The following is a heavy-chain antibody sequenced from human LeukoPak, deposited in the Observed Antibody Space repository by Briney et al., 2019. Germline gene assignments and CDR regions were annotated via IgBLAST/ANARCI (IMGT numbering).Heavy chain of an antibody. J-gene: IGHJ4*02. V-gene: IGHV4-4*07. D-gene: IGHD4-17*01. CDR3: ARGPPTTVTTLFDY. CDR2: IYTSGST. Sequence: SETLSLTCTVSGGSISSYYWSWIRQPAGKGLEWIGRIYTSGSTNYNPSLKSRVTISVDTSKNQFSLKLSSVTAADTAVYYCARGPPTTVTTLFDYWGQGTLVTVSS. CDR1: GGSISSYY.